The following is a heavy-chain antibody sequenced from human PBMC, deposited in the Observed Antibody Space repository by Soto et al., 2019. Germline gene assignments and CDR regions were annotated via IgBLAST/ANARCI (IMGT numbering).Heavy chain of an antibody. CDR3: ARHTGSSSDSSSSFYYYYYYMDV. CDR2: IYYSGST. CDR1: GGSISSYY. Sequence: SETLSLTCTVSGGSISSYYWSWIRQPPGKGLEWIGYIYYSGSTNYNPSLKSRVTISVDTSKNQFSLKLSSVTAADTAGYYCARHTGSSSDSSSSFYYYYYYMDVWGKGTTVTVSS. V-gene: IGHV4-59*08. J-gene: IGHJ6*03. D-gene: IGHD6-6*01.